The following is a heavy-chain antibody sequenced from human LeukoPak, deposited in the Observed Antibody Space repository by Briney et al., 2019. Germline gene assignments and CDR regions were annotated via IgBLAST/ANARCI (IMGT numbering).Heavy chain of an antibody. Sequence: GGSLRLSCAASGFTFSSYWMSWVRQAPGKGLEWVANIKQDGSEKYYVDSVKGRFTISRDNAKNSLYLQMNSLRAEDTAVYYCARDLYCSSTSCYDAAGYYGVDVWGQGTTVTVSS. V-gene: IGHV3-7*01. CDR1: GFTFSSYW. CDR3: ARDLYCSSTSCYDAAGYYGVDV. CDR2: IKQDGSEK. D-gene: IGHD2-2*01. J-gene: IGHJ6*02.